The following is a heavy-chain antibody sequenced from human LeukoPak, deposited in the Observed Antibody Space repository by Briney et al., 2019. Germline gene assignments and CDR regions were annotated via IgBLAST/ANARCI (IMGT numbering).Heavy chain of an antibody. CDR1: RGSISTYY. D-gene: IGHD3-9*01. V-gene: IGHV4-59*01. Sequence: SETLSLTCTVSRGSISTYYWSWIRQPPGKGLEWIGYIYYSGSTNYNPSLKSRVTISVDTSKNQFSLKLSSVTAADTAVYYCARDDILTGIDYWGQGTLVTVSS. CDR3: ARDDILTGIDY. CDR2: IYYSGST. J-gene: IGHJ4*02.